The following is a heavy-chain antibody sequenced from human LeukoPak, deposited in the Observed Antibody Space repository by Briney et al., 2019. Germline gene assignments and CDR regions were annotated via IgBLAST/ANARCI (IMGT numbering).Heavy chain of an antibody. D-gene: IGHD3-10*01. Sequence: SETLSLTCTVSGYSISSGYYWGWIRQPPGKGLEWIGSIYHSGSTFYNPSLKSRVTISVDMSKNQFSLKLSSVTAADTAVYYCARDHNQCYYGSGVSGGWFDPWGQGTLVTVSS. CDR2: IYHSGST. V-gene: IGHV4-38-2*02. J-gene: IGHJ5*02. CDR3: ARDHNQCYYGSGVSGGWFDP. CDR1: GYSISSGYY.